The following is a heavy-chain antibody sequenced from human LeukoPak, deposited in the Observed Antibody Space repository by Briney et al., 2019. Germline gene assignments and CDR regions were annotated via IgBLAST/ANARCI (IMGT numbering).Heavy chain of an antibody. CDR2: IKTDASEK. V-gene: IGHV3-7*01. CDR3: ATGIVGATCFDY. Sequence: GGSLRLSCETSGFIFSNCWMTWVRQAPGKGLEWVANIKTDASEKYYADSVKGRFTISRDNAKMSLYLQMNSLRAEDTAVYYCATGIVGATCFDYWGQGTLVTVSS. J-gene: IGHJ4*02. CDR1: GFIFSNCW. D-gene: IGHD1-26*01.